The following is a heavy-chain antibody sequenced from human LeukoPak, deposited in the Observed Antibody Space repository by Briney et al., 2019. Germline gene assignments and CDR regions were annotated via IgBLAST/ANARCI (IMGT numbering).Heavy chain of an antibody. D-gene: IGHD3-10*01. Sequence: SETLSLTCTVSGYSISSGYYWGWIRQPPGKGLEWIGSIYHSGSTYYNPSLKSRVTISVDTSKNQFSLKLSSVTAADTAVYYRARDPSYYGSGRGYWGQGTLVTVSS. J-gene: IGHJ4*02. CDR2: IYHSGST. CDR1: GYSISSGYY. CDR3: ARDPSYYGSGRGY. V-gene: IGHV4-38-2*02.